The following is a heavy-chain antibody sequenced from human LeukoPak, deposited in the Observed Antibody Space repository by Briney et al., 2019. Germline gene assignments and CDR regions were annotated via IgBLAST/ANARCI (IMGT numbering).Heavy chain of an antibody. D-gene: IGHD3-10*01. Sequence: SETLSLTCNVSGDSISGPYWNWIRQSPGRGLEWIGYTHYTGETNYNPSLKSRLTMSVDTSNNQVYLRLSSVTAADTAVYYCGRNLGSGSDHWGQGTLVIVSS. CDR3: GRNLGSGSDH. CDR2: THYTGET. V-gene: IGHV4-59*11. CDR1: GDSISGPY. J-gene: IGHJ4*02.